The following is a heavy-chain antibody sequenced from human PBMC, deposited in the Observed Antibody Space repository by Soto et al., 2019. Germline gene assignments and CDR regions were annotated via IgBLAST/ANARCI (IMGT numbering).Heavy chain of an antibody. Sequence: QVQLEQSGAEVKKAGSSVKVSCKAFGGSVNSHAISWVRQAPGQGLEWMGGIIPMFGTPTYAQKFQAGVTISAGESTSTVYLDLSSLRSEETAVYYCARSRNVAEFNDYGGNYHGFDIWGQGTMVTVSS. CDR1: GGSVNSHA. J-gene: IGHJ3*02. V-gene: IGHV1-69*01. D-gene: IGHD4-17*01. CDR3: ARSRNVAEFNDYGGNYHGFDI. CDR2: IIPMFGTP.